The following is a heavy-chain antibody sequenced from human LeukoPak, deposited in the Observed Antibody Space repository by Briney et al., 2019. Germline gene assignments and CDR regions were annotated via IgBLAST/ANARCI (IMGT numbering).Heavy chain of an antibody. CDR1: GDSVSSNIAA. D-gene: IGHD6-6*01. V-gene: IGHV6-1*01. J-gene: IGHJ4*02. Sequence: SQTLSLTCAISGDSVSSNIAAWNWIRQSLSRGLEWLGRTFYRSKWYNDYAVSVNSRITINPDTSKNQFSLQLNSVTTEDTAVYYCARGLSHHDPQGSSSSRGYFDYWGQGTLVTVSS. CDR3: ARGLSHHDPQGSSSSRGYFDY. CDR2: TFYRSKWYN.